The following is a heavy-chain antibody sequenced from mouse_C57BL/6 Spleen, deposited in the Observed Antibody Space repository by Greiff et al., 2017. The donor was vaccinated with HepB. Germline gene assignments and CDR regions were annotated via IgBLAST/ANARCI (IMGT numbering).Heavy chain of an antibody. CDR2: IYPRSGNT. J-gene: IGHJ3*01. CDR3: EIDSSGYVGFAD. D-gene: IGHD3-2*02. V-gene: IGHV1-81*01. CDR1: GYTFTSYG. Sequence: QVQLQQSGAELARPGASVKLSCKASGYTFTSYGISWVKQRTGQGLEWIGEIYPRSGNTYYNEKFKGKATLTADKSSSTAYMELRSLTSEDSAVYFCEIDSSGYVGFADWGEGTLVTVSA.